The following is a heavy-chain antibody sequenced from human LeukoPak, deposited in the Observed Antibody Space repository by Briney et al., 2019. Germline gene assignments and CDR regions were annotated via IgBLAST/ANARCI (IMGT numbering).Heavy chain of an antibody. J-gene: IGHJ6*02. D-gene: IGHD5-12*01. CDR2: IIPIFGTA. V-gene: IGHV1-69*13. Sequence: GASVKVSCKASGGTFSSYAISWVRQAPGQGLEWMGGIIPIFGTANYAQKFQGRVTITADESTSTAYMELSSLRSEDTAVYYCAREESRRYSGYDYVVYYGMDVWGQGTTVTVSS. CDR1: GGTFSSYA. CDR3: AREESRRYSGYDYVVYYGMDV.